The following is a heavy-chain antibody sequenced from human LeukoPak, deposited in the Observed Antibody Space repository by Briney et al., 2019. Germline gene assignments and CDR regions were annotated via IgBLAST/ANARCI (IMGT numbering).Heavy chain of an antibody. CDR1: GIVFSRTA. J-gene: IGHJ5*02. Sequence: GGSLRLSCTASGIVFSRTAMNWARQSPGRGLEWLSAISGGGERTFYADSVKGRFTISRDNSTNMGYLQMNSLRADDTAIYYCGKDGGQYSSGPEFDPRGQGALVTVSS. D-gene: IGHD6-19*01. CDR2: ISGGGERT. V-gene: IGHV3-23*01. CDR3: GKDGGQYSSGPEFDP.